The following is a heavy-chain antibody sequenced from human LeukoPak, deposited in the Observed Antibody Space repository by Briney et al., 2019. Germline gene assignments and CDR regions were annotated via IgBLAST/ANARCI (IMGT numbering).Heavy chain of an antibody. J-gene: IGHJ5*02. Sequence: GGSLRLSCAASGFTFSRYVMSWVRQAPGKGLEWVSVISGSGGSTYYADSVKGRFTISRDNSKNTLYLQMNSLRAEDTAVYYCAKSRSLVGLWDWFDPWGQGTLVTVSS. V-gene: IGHV3-23*01. CDR2: ISGSGGST. CDR3: AKSRSLVGLWDWFDP. D-gene: IGHD2-15*01. CDR1: GFTFSRYV.